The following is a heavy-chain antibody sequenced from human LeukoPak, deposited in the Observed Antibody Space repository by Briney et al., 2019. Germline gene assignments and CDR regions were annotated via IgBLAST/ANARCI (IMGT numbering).Heavy chain of an antibody. CDR1: GDSISSSHW. J-gene: IGHJ3*02. CDR3: ASGLYGSGRAWAFDI. Sequence: SGTLSLTCVVSGDSISSSHWWSWVRQPPGKGLEWIGEIYHSGSTNYNPSLKSRVTILVDKSRNQFSLKLSSVSAADTAVYYCASGLYGSGRAWAFDIWGQGTMVTVSS. CDR2: IYHSGST. V-gene: IGHV4-4*02. D-gene: IGHD3-10*01.